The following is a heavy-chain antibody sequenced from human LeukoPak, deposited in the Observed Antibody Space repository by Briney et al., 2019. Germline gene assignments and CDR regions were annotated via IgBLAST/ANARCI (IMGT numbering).Heavy chain of an antibody. CDR1: GGSFSGYY. CDR3: ASCLFDYYYFDQ. Sequence: SETLSLTCAVYGGSFSGYYWSWIRQPPGKGLEWIGEINHSGSTNYNPSLKSRVTISVDKSKNQLSLRLTSVTAADTAVYFCASCLFDYYYFDQWGQGTLVTVSS. D-gene: IGHD3-10*01. CDR2: INHSGST. V-gene: IGHV4-34*01. J-gene: IGHJ4*02.